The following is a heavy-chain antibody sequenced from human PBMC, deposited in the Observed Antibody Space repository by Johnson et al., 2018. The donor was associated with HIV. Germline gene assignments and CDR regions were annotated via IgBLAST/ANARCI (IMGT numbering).Heavy chain of an antibody. CDR1: GFTFDDYG. Sequence: VQLVESGGGVVQPGGSLRLSCAASGFTFDDYGMSWVRQAPGKGLEWVGRIKSKTDGGTTDYAAPVKGRFTISRDDSKNTLYLQMNSLRAEDTAVYYCAKDRRASDPRGAFDMWGQGTMVIVSS. CDR3: AKDRRASDPRGAFDM. V-gene: IGHV3-15*01. CDR2: IKSKTDGGTT. J-gene: IGHJ3*02.